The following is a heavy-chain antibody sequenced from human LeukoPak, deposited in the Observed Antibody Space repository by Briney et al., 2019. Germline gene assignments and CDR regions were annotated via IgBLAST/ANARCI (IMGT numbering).Heavy chain of an antibody. CDR3: ARAPLGYNWFDP. V-gene: IGHV1-2*02. CDR1: GYTFIGYY. D-gene: IGHD3-10*01. CDR2: INPNSGGT. Sequence: ASVKVSCKASGYTFIGYYMHWVRQAPGQGLEWMGWINPNSGGTNYAQKFQGRVTMTKDTSISTGYMELSRLRSDDTAVYYCARAPLGYNWFDPWGQGTLVTVSS. J-gene: IGHJ5*02.